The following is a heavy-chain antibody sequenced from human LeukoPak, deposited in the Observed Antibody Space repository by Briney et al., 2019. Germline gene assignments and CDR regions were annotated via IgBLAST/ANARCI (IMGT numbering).Heavy chain of an antibody. CDR1: GGSISSSSYY. J-gene: IGHJ3*02. Sequence: SETLSLTCTVSGGSISSSSYYWGWIRQPPGKGLEWIGSIYYSGSTYYNPSLKSRVTISVDTSKNQFSLKLSSVTAADTAVYYCARAPLWFGEFRDAFDIWGQGTMVTVSS. V-gene: IGHV4-39*07. D-gene: IGHD3-10*01. CDR2: IYYSGST. CDR3: ARAPLWFGEFRDAFDI.